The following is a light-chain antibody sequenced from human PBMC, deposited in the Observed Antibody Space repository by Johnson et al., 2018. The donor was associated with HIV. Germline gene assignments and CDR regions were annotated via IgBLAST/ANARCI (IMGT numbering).Light chain of an antibody. J-gene: IGLJ1*01. V-gene: IGLV1-51*01. CDR2: DNN. CDR1: SSNIGNNY. CDR3: GTWDSSLSAYV. Sequence: QSLLTQPPSVSAAPGQKVTISCSGSSSNIGNNYVSWYQQLPGTAPKLLIYDNNKRPSGIPDRFSGSKSGTSATLGITGLQTGDDADYYCGTWDSSLSAYVFGTGTKVTVL.